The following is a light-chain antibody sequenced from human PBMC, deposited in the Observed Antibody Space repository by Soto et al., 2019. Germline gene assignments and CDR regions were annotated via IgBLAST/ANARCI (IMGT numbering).Light chain of an antibody. CDR3: HQYGRTPPIT. CDR1: QSVSSSY. V-gene: IGKV3-20*01. J-gene: IGKJ2*01. CDR2: CAS. Sequence: EIVLTQSPGTLSLSPGERATLSCRASQSVSSSYLAWYQQKPGQAPRLLIYCASSSATCFPDTFSGSGSGTDFTLTISRLEPEDFAVYSCHQYGRTPPITCGKGTKLEIK.